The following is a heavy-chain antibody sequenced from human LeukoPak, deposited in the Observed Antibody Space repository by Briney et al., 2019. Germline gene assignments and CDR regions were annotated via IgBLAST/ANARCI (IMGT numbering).Heavy chain of an antibody. Sequence: SETLSLTCTVSGDSISNSNYYWGWIRQPPGKGLEWIGTIYYSGTTYYNPSLKSRVAISVDTSRNQFSLRLNSITAADTAVYYCARYWGKYLNYWGQGTLVTVSS. J-gene: IGHJ4*02. CDR1: GDSISNSNYY. D-gene: IGHD3-16*01. CDR2: IYYSGTT. V-gene: IGHV4-39*07. CDR3: ARYWGKYLNY.